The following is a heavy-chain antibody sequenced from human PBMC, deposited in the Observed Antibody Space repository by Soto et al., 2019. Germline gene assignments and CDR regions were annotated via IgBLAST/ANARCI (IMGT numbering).Heavy chain of an antibody. Sequence: QVQLQQWGAGLLKPSETLSLTCAVNGGSFSGYYWSWIRLPPGKGLEWIGEINHSGNTKYNPSLESRVTISVDTSKNQFSLKLSSVTAADTAVYYCVRGFRFWYFDRWGRGTLVTVSS. CDR1: GGSFSGYY. CDR3: VRGFRFWYFDR. CDR2: INHSGNT. J-gene: IGHJ2*01. V-gene: IGHV4-34*01.